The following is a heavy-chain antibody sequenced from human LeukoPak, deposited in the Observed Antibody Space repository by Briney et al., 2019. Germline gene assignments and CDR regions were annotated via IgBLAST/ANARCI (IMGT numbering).Heavy chain of an antibody. J-gene: IGHJ4*02. V-gene: IGHV3-48*03. CDR3: ARAAYSSGWYQSLLD. CDR1: GFTFSSYE. CDR2: ISSSGSTI. D-gene: IGHD6-19*01. Sequence: GGSLRLSCAASGFTFSSYEMNWVRQAPGKGLEWVSYISSSGSTIYYADSVKGRFTISRDNAMNSLYLQMNSLRAEDTAVYYCARAAYSSGWYQSLLDWGQGTLVTVSS.